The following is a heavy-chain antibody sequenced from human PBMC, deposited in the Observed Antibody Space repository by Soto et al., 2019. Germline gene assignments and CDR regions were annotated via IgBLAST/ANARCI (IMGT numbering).Heavy chain of an antibody. Sequence: GGSLRLSCAASGFTFSSYGMHWVRQAPGKGLEWVAVIWYDGSNKYYADSVKGRFTISRDNSKNTLYLQMNSLRAEDTAVYYCARPNSGYSSSWYFDYWGQGTLVTVSS. J-gene: IGHJ4*02. D-gene: IGHD6-13*01. CDR1: GFTFSSYG. CDR3: ARPNSGYSSSWYFDY. CDR2: IWYDGSNK. V-gene: IGHV3-33*01.